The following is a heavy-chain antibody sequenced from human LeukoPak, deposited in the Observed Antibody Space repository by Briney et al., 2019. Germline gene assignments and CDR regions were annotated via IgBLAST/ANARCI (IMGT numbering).Heavy chain of an antibody. J-gene: IGHJ3*02. CDR3: TRHQYDAFEI. Sequence: PGGSLRLSCAASGFTFSSYAMSWVRQAPGKGLEWVSTIGGNGGGTYYADSAKGRFAISRDNSKNTLYLQISSLRAEDTAIYYCTRHQYDAFEIWGQGTMVTVSS. CDR2: IGGNGGGT. CDR1: GFTFSSYA. D-gene: IGHD4-11*01. V-gene: IGHV3-23*01.